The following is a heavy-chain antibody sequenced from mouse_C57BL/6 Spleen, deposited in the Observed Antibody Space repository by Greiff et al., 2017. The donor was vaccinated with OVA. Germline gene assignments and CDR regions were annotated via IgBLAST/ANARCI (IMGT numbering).Heavy chain of an antibody. D-gene: IGHD2-1*01. CDR2: INYDGSST. Sequence: DVHLVESEGGLVQPGSSMKLSCTASGFTFSDYYMAWVRQVPEKGLEWVANINYDGSSTYYLDSLKSRFIISRDNAKNILYLQMSSLKSEDTATYYCARDNGNYFDYWGQGTTLTVSS. CDR1: GFTFSDYY. CDR3: ARDNGNYFDY. V-gene: IGHV5-16*01. J-gene: IGHJ2*01.